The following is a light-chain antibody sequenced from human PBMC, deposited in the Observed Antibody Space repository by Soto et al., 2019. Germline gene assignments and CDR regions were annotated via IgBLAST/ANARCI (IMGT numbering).Light chain of an antibody. V-gene: IGLV2-14*01. CDR1: SSDVGGYHY. CDR2: EVS. CDR3: SSYTSSSTWV. J-gene: IGLJ3*02. Sequence: QSALTQPASVSGSPGQSITISCTGTSSDVGGYHYVSWYQQHPGKAPKLMIYEVSNRPSGVSNRFSGSKSGNTASLTISGLQAEDEADYYCSSYTSSSTWVFGGGTKRPS.